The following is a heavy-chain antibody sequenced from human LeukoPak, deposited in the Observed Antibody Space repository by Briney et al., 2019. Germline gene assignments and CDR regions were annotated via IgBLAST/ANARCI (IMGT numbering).Heavy chain of an antibody. CDR1: GGSISSGGYY. Sequence: SQTLFLTCTVSGGSISSGGYYWSWIRQHPGKGLEWIGYIYYSGSTYYNPSLKSRVTISVDTSKNQFSLKLSSVTAADTAVYYCARGRMWQQLVPGYFDYWGQGTLVTVSS. V-gene: IGHV4-31*03. D-gene: IGHD6-13*01. J-gene: IGHJ4*02. CDR2: IYYSGST. CDR3: ARGRMWQQLVPGYFDY.